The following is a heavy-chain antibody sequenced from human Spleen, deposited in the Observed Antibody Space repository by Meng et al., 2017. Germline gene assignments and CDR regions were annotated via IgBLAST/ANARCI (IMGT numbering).Heavy chain of an antibody. CDR1: GGSLTSGDYY. V-gene: IGHV4-30-4*01. Sequence: QVQLQESGPGLVKASQTLSLTFTVSGGSLTSGDYYWSWLRQPPGKGLEWIGYIYYSGSTSYNPSLKSRVTISVDTSKNQFSLKLSSVTAADTAVYYCARARGTIFDFDYWGQGTLVTVSS. D-gene: IGHD3-9*01. CDR2: IYYSGST. J-gene: IGHJ4*02. CDR3: ARARGTIFDFDY.